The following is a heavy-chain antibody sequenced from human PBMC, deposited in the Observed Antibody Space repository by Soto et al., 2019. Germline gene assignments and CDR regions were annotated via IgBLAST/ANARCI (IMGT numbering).Heavy chain of an antibody. CDR2: MNPNSGNT. D-gene: IGHD1-26*01. V-gene: IGHV1-8*01. CDR3: APRELQTPWAPFQH. Sequence: ASVKVSCKASGYTFTSYDINWVRQATGQGLEWMGWMNPNSGNTGYAQKFQGRVTTTRNTSISTAYMELSSLRSEDTAVYYCAPRELQTPWAPFQHWGQGTLVTVSS. J-gene: IGHJ1*01. CDR1: GYTFTSYD.